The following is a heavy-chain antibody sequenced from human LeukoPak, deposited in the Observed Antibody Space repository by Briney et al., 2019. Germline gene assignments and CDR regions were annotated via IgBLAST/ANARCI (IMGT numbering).Heavy chain of an antibody. CDR3: ARDQYTYSSSTSFDY. CDR1: GFTFNTYT. CDR2: ISGSSGIM. D-gene: IGHD6-13*01. J-gene: IGHJ4*02. Sequence: GGSLRLSCAASGFTFNTYTMNWVRQAPGKGLEWVSYISGSSGIMDYADSVRGRFTISRDNAKNSLYLQMNSLRAEDTAVYYCARDQYTYSSSTSFDYWGQGTLVTVSS. V-gene: IGHV3-48*01.